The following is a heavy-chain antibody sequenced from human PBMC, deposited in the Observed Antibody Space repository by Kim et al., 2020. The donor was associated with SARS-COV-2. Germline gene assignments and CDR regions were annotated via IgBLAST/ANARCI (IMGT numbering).Heavy chain of an antibody. D-gene: IGHD3-3*01. CDR1: GYTLTELS. CDR3: ATVFAIFGVVYFDY. CDR2: FDPEDGET. Sequence: ASVKVSCKVSGYTLTELSMHWVRQAPGKGLEWMGGFDPEDGETIYAQKFQGRVTMTEDTSTDPAYMELSSLRSEDTAVYYCATVFAIFGVVYFDYWGQGTLVTVSS. V-gene: IGHV1-24*01. J-gene: IGHJ4*02.